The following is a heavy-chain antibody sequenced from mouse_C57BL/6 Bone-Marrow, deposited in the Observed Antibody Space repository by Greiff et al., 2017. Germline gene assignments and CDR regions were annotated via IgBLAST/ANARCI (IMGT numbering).Heavy chain of an antibody. Sequence: EVQLQQSGAELVRPGASVKLSCTASGFNINDDYMHWVKQRPEQGLEWIGWIDPENGDTEYASKFQGKATITADTSSNTAYLQLSSLTSEDTAVYYYTTPRGYGSSYDAMDYWGQGTSVTVAS. D-gene: IGHD1-1*01. CDR1: GFNINDDY. CDR3: TTPRGYGSSYDAMDY. CDR2: IDPENGDT. V-gene: IGHV14-4*01. J-gene: IGHJ4*01.